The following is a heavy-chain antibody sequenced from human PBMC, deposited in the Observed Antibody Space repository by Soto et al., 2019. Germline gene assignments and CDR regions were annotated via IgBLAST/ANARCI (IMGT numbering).Heavy chain of an antibody. CDR1: GGTFSSYA. J-gene: IGHJ6*02. D-gene: IGHD3-16*01. CDR3: AQCLLGVNYYYGMDV. CDR2: IIPILATA. V-gene: IGHV1-69*12. Sequence: QVQLVQSGAEVKKPGSSVKVSCKASGGTFSSYAINWVRQAPGQGLEWMGGIIPILATADYAQKFQGRVTVTAAESTGTAYMELSSLRSEDTAVYYCAQCLLGVNYYYGMDVWGQGTTVTVSS.